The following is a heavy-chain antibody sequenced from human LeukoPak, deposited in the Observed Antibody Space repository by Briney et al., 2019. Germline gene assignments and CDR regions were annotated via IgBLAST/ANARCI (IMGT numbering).Heavy chain of an antibody. CDR1: GFTFSSYS. D-gene: IGHD3-10*01. J-gene: IGHJ4*02. CDR2: ISSSSSYI. Sequence: GGSLRLFCAASGFTFSSYSMQWVRQAPGKGLEWVSSISSSSSYIYYADSVKGRFTISRDNAKNSLYLQMNSLRAEDTAVYYCARRHLDYYLDYWGQGTLVTVSS. CDR3: ARRHLDYYLDY. V-gene: IGHV3-21*01.